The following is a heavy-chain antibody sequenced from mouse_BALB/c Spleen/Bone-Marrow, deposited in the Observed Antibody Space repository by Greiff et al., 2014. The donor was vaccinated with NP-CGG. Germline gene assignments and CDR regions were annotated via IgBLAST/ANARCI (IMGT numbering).Heavy chain of an antibody. CDR1: GFTFSNYW. V-gene: IGHV6-6*02. D-gene: IGHD1-1*01. J-gene: IGHJ4*01. CDR3: TRGYYGITTGAYAMDY. CDR2: IRLKSNNYAT. Sequence: EVQGVESGGGLVQPGGSMKLSCVASGFTFSNYWMNWVRQSPEKGLEWVAEIRLKSNNYATHYAESVKGRFTISRDGSKSSVYLQMNNLRAEDTGIYYCTRGYYGITTGAYAMDYWGQGTSVTVSS.